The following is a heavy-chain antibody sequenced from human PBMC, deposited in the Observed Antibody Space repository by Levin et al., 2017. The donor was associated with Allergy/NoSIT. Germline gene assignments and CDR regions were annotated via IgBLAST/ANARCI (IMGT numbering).Heavy chain of an antibody. CDR3: ARGRGFFYYYGVDV. Sequence: GESLKISCAASGFTFSSHWMSWVRQAPGKGLEWVANINRDGSEKYYVDSVKGRFTISRDNAKYSLYLQMDSLRVEDTGVFYCARGRGFFYYYGVDVWGQGTTVTVSS. J-gene: IGHJ6*02. CDR1: GFTFSSHW. V-gene: IGHV3-7*01. CDR2: INRDGSEK. D-gene: IGHD2/OR15-2a*01.